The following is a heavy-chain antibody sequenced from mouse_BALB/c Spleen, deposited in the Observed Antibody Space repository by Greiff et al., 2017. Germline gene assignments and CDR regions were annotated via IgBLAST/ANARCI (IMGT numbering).Heavy chain of an antibody. CDR2: IDPANGNT. Sequence: EVQLQQSGAELVKPGASVKLSCTASGFNIKDTYMHWVKQRPEQGLEWIGRIDPANGNTKYDPKFQGKATITADTSSNTAYLQLSSLTSEDTAVYYCASAYYRYDGPDWGQGTTLTVSS. J-gene: IGHJ2*01. V-gene: IGHV14-3*02. CDR1: GFNIKDTY. D-gene: IGHD2-14*01. CDR3: ASAYYRYDGPD.